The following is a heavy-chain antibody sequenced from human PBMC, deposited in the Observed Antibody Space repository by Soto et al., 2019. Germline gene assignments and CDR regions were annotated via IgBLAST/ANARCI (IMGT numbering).Heavy chain of an antibody. CDR2: IYSGGTT. CDR3: ARDRPPGVTTDYGMDV. D-gene: IGHD4-17*01. J-gene: IGHJ6*02. Sequence: GGSLSLSCAASGFTFSDYYMSWVRQAPGKGLEWVAIIYSGGTTYYADSVKGRFTISRDNSKNTLYLQMNSLRAEDTAVYYCARDRPPGVTTDYGMDVWGQGTTVTVSS. V-gene: IGHV3-53*01. CDR1: GFTFSDYY.